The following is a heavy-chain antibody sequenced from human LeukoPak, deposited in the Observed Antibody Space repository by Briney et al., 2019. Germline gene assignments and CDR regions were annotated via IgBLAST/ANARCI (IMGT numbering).Heavy chain of an antibody. CDR2: INPNSGGT. CDR3: ARLTSSGSYLDY. Sequence: ASVKVSCKASGYTFTGYYMHWVRQAPGQGLEWMGWINPNSGGTNYAQKFQGRVTMTRDTSISTAYMELSRLRSDDTAVYYCARLTSSGSYLDYWGQGTLVTVSS. CDR1: GYTFTGYY. J-gene: IGHJ4*02. V-gene: IGHV1-2*02. D-gene: IGHD1-26*01.